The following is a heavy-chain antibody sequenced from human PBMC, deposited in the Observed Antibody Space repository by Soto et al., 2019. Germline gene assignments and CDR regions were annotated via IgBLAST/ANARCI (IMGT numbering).Heavy chain of an antibody. CDR1: CASISAYA. J-gene: IGHJ4*02. Sequence: SETLSLTRTVSCASISAYAWSWIRQPPGKGLEWIGRLYSSGNTNYNPSFKSRLTMSADTSKNQFSLKLSSVTAADTAVYYCARGPYSSGWYVVDYWGQGTLVTVSS. V-gene: IGHV4-4*07. D-gene: IGHD6-19*01. CDR2: LYSSGNT. CDR3: ARGPYSSGWYVVDY.